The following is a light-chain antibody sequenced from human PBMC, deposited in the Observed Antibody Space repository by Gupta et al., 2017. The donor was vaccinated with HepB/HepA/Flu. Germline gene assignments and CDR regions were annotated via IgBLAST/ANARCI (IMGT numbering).Light chain of an antibody. J-gene: IGKJ4*01. Sequence: EIVLTQSTATLSLSPGERATLSCRASQSVSSYLAWYQQKPGQAPRLLIYDASNRATGIPARFSGSGSGTDFTLTISSLEPEDFAVYYCQQRSNWPEFTFGGGTKVEIK. CDR1: QSVSSY. CDR3: QQRSNWPEFT. V-gene: IGKV3-11*01. CDR2: DAS.